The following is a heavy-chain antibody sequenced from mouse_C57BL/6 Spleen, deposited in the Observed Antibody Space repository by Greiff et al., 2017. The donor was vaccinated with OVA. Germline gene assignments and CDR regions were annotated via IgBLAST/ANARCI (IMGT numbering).Heavy chain of an antibody. D-gene: IGHD3-2*02. CDR3: ARPRDSSGYRFAY. J-gene: IGHJ3*01. Sequence: QVQLQQPGTDLVKPGASVKLSCKASGYTFTSYWMHWVKQRPGQGLEWIGNINPSNGGTNYNETFKSKATLTVDKSSSTAYMQLSSLTSEDSAVYYCARPRDSSGYRFAYWGQGALVTVSA. V-gene: IGHV1-53*01. CDR2: INPSNGGT. CDR1: GYTFTSYW.